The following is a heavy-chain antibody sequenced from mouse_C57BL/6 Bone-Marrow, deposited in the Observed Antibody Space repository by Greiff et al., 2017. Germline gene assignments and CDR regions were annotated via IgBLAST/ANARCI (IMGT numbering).Heavy chain of an antibody. CDR2: ISYSGST. CDR1: GYSITSGYD. D-gene: IGHD1-1*01. CDR3: ARAGSTTYAMDY. J-gene: IGHJ4*01. Sequence: EVKLVESGPGMVKPSQSLSLTCTVTGYSITSGYDWHWIRHFPGNKLEWMGYISYSGSTNYNPSLKSRISITHDTSKNHFFLKLNSVTTEDTATYYCARAGSTTYAMDYWGQGTSVTVSS. V-gene: IGHV3-1*01.